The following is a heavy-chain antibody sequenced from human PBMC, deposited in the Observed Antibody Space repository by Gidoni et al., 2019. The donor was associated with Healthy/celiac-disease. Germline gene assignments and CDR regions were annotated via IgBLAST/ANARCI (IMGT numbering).Heavy chain of an antibody. D-gene: IGHD3-10*01. Sequence: EVQLLASGGGLVQPGGSLRLSCAASGFTFSSYAMRWVRQARGKGLECVSAISGSGGSTYYEDSVKCRFTISRDNSKNTLYLQMNSLRAEDTAVYYCAKDGGYYGAGRYYNGDAFDIWGQGTMVTVSS. J-gene: IGHJ3*02. CDR1: GFTFSSYA. V-gene: IGHV3-23*01. CDR2: ISGSGGST. CDR3: AKDGGYYGAGRYYNGDAFDI.